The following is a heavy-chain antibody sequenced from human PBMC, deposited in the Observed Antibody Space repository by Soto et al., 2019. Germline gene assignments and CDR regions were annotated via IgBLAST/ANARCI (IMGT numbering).Heavy chain of an antibody. V-gene: IGHV3-49*04. CDR2: IRSKAYGGTT. J-gene: IGHJ3*02. D-gene: IGHD1-26*01. Sequence: PGGSLRLSCAASGFTFSSYAMSWVRPAPGKGLEWVGFIRSKAYGGTTEYAASVKGRFTISRDDSKSIAYLRMNSLKTEDTAVYYCTRDIYIGGAFDIWGQGTMVTVSS. CDR1: GFTFSSYA. CDR3: TRDIYIGGAFDI.